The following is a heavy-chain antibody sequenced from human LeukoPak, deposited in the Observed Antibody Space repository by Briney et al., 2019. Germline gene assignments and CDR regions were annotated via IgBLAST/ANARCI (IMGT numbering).Heavy chain of an antibody. CDR1: GFTFSSYA. D-gene: IGHD3-10*01. CDR3: AKVRFGELLYSWFDP. V-gene: IGHV3-23*01. CDR2: ISGSGGST. Sequence: GGSLRLSCAASGFTFSSYAMSWVRQAPGNGLEWVSAISGSGGSTYYADSVKGRFTISRDNSKNTLYLQMNSLRAEDTAVYYCAKVRFGELLYSWFDPWGQGTLVTVSS. J-gene: IGHJ5*02.